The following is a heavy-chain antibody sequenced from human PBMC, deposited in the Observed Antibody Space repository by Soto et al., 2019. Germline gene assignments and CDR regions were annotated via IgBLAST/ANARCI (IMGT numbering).Heavy chain of an antibody. V-gene: IGHV3-7*01. D-gene: IGHD6-19*01. CDR1: GFTFSSYW. CDR3: ATEQWLVQGAFDI. CDR2: IKQDGSEK. J-gene: IGHJ3*02. Sequence: EVQLVESGGGLVQPGGSLRLSCAASGFTFSSYWMSWVRQAPGKGLEWVANIKQDGSEKYYVDSVKGRFTISRDNAKNSLYLQMNSLRAEDTAVYYCATEQWLVQGAFDIWGQGTMVTASS.